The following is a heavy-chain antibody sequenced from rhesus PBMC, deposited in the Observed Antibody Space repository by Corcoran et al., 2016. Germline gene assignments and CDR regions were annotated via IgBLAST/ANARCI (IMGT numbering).Heavy chain of an antibody. CDR3: ARDGIAAAGLTEYYGLDS. D-gene: IGHD6S26*01. CDR2: IYSSSGNT. J-gene: IGHJ6*01. CDR1: GGSFSGGYG. V-gene: IGHV4S7*01. Sequence: QVQLQESGPGLLKPSETLSLTCAVSGGSFSGGYGWGWIRQPPGEGLGGSGVIYSSSGNTYYNPSLKSRVTISTDTSKNQFSLKLSSVTAADTAVYYCARDGIAAAGLTEYYGLDSWGQGVVVTVSS.